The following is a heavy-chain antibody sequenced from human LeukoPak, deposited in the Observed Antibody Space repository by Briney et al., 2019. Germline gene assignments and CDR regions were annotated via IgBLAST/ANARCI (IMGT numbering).Heavy chain of an antibody. Sequence: PGGSLRLSCAASGFTFSLYSMNWVRQAPGKGLQWLSYISSDTATIYYADSMEGRFTISRDNAKNSLFLQMNSLRDEDTAVYYCARAVGNYYGSSSGYWYFDLWGRGTQVTVSS. CDR1: GFTFSLYS. CDR2: ISSDTATI. J-gene: IGHJ2*01. D-gene: IGHD3-22*01. V-gene: IGHV3-48*02. CDR3: ARAVGNYYGSSSGYWYFDL.